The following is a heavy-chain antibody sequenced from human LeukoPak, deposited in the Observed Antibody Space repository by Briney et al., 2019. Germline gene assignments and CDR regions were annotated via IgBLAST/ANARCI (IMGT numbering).Heavy chain of an antibody. Sequence: SETLSLTCTVSGGSISSYYWSWIRQPPGKGLEWIGYIHYSGSTNYNPSLKSRVTISVDTSKNQFSLKLSSVTAADTAVYYCARSISGSHSDYWGQGTLVTVSS. CDR2: IHYSGST. J-gene: IGHJ4*02. V-gene: IGHV4-59*01. CDR1: GGSISSYY. D-gene: IGHD1-26*01. CDR3: ARSISGSHSDY.